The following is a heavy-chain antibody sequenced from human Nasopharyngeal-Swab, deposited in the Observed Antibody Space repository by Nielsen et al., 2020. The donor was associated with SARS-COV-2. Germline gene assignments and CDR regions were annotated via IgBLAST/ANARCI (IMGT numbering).Heavy chain of an antibody. J-gene: IGHJ3*02. CDR3: ARVKSFGPDVFDI. D-gene: IGHD3-16*01. V-gene: IGHV3-69-1*01. Sequence: GESLKISCAASGFTFSDYSMNWVRQAPGKGLEWVSHISSSSTIYYADSVKGRFTISRDNAKNSLYLQMNSLRAEDTAVYYCARVKSFGPDVFDIWGQGTMVTVSS. CDR1: GFTFSDYS. CDR2: ISSSSTI.